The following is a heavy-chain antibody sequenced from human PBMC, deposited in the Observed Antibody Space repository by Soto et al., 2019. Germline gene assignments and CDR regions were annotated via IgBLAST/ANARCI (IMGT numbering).Heavy chain of an antibody. CDR1: GFTYTSSA. D-gene: IGHD3-9*01. CDR2: HFVGSGNT. CDR3: AAGRVEMASAFDV. V-gene: IGHV1-58*01. Sequence: SSVKVSCKASGFTYTSSAVPWVGPARVQRLVWIGWHFVGSGNTNYAQKFQERVTITRDMSTSTAYMELSRLRSEDTAVYYCAAGRVEMASAFDVWGQGTLVTVSS. J-gene: IGHJ1*01.